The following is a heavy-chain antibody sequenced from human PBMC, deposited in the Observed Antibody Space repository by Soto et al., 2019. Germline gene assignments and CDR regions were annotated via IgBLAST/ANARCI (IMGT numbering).Heavy chain of an antibody. CDR3: ARSYQISVATIKGGAFDI. Sequence: QVQLVQSGAEVKKPGASVKVSCKASGYTFTGYYMHWVRQAPGQGLEWMGWINPNSGGTNYAQKFQGWVTMTRDTSISTAYMELSRLRSDDTAVYYCARSYQISVATIKGGAFDIWGQGTMVTVSS. D-gene: IGHD5-12*01. CDR2: INPNSGGT. CDR1: GYTFTGYY. J-gene: IGHJ3*02. V-gene: IGHV1-2*04.